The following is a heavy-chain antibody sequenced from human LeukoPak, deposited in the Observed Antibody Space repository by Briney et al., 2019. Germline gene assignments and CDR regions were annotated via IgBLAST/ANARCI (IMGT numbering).Heavy chain of an antibody. Sequence: GGSLRLSCAASGFSFSNYDMHWVRQVAGKGLEWVSSIGTIGDTFYPGSVKGRFTISRENAKNSLYLQMSSLRAGDTAVYYCARATVIGDVPVPGYMDVWGKGTTVTVSS. CDR2: IGTIGDT. J-gene: IGHJ6*03. CDR1: GFSFSNYD. D-gene: IGHD2-21*01. V-gene: IGHV3-13*01. CDR3: ARATVIGDVPVPGYMDV.